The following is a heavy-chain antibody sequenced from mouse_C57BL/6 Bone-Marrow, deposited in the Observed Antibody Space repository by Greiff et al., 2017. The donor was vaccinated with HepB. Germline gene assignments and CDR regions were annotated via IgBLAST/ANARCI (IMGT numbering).Heavy chain of an antibody. CDR2: IYPRSGNT. CDR1: GYTFTSYG. CDR3: ARSNSFAY. V-gene: IGHV1-81*01. D-gene: IGHD2-5*01. J-gene: IGHJ3*01. Sequence: VQLVESGAELARPGASVKLSCKASGYTFTSYGISWVKQRTGQGLEWIGEIYPRSGNTYYNEKFKGKATLTADKSSSTAYMELRRLTSEDSAVYFCARSNSFAYWGQGTLVTVSA.